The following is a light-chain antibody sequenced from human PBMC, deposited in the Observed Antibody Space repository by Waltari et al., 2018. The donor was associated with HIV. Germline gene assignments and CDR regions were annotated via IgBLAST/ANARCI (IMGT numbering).Light chain of an antibody. J-gene: IGKJ4*01. Sequence: EIVLTQSPATLSLSPGDRATLSCRASQSVSSYLAWYQQKPGQAPRLLIYDASNRATGIPARFSVSGSGTDFTLTISSLVPEDLAVYYCQQRSNWPLTFGGGTKGEIK. CDR3: QQRSNWPLT. V-gene: IGKV3-11*01. CDR2: DAS. CDR1: QSVSSY.